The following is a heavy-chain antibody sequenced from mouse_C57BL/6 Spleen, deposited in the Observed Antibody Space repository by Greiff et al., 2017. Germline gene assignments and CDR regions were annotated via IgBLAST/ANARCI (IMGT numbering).Heavy chain of an antibody. CDR3: AKCYGSSSHWYFDV. Sequence: EVQRVESGGGLVKPGGSLKLSCAASGFTFSDYGMHWVRQAPEKGLEWVAYISSGSSTIYYADTVKGRFTISRDNAKNTLFLQMTSLRSEDTAMYYCAKCYGSSSHWYFDVWGTGTTVTVSS. V-gene: IGHV5-17*01. J-gene: IGHJ1*03. CDR1: GFTFSDYG. CDR2: ISSGSSTI. D-gene: IGHD1-1*01.